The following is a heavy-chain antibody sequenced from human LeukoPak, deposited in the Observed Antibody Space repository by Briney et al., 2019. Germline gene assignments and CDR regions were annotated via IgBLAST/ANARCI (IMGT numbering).Heavy chain of an antibody. CDR3: ARTRWVRENWFDP. J-gene: IGHJ5*02. CDR2: ISSSSSYI. CDR1: GFTFSSYS. Sequence: GRSLRLSCAASGFTFSSYSMNWVRQAPGKGLEWVSSISSSSSYIYYADSVKGRFTISRDNAKNSLYLQMNSLRAEDTAVYYCARTRWVRENWFDPWGRGTLVTVSS. V-gene: IGHV3-21*01. D-gene: IGHD3-10*01.